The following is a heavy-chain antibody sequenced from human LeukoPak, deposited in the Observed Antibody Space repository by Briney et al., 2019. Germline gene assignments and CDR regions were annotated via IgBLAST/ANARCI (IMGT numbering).Heavy chain of an antibody. CDR2: IYYSGST. CDR1: GGSISSGGYY. J-gene: IGHJ6*03. CDR3: ARVEWNCSSTSCYYYYYYYMDV. V-gene: IGHV4-31*03. Sequence: PSETLSLTCTVSGGSISSGGYYWSWIRQHPGKGLEWIGYIYYSGSTYYNPSLKSRVTISVHTSKNQFSLKLSSVTAADTAVYYCARVEWNCSSTSCYYYYYYYMDVWGKGTTVTVSS. D-gene: IGHD2-2*01.